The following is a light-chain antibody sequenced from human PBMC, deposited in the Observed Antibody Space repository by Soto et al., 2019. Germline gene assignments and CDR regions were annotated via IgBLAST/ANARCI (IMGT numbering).Light chain of an antibody. CDR2: AAS. J-gene: IGKJ1*01. CDR3: QQYSNWPRT. CDR1: QSVRSN. Sequence: EIVMTQFPATLSVSPGERATLSCRASQSVRSNLAWYQQKPGQAPWLLIFAASTRATVIPARFRGSGSGTEFTLTISDLQSEDFAVYYCQQYSNWPRTFGQGTKVEIK. V-gene: IGKV3-15*01.